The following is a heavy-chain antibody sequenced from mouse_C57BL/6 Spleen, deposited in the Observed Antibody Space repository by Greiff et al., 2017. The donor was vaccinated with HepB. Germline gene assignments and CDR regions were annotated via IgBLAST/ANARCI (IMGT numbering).Heavy chain of an antibody. D-gene: IGHD1-1*01. J-gene: IGHJ3*01. Sequence: QVQLQHSGAELARPGASVKLSCKASGYTFTSYGISWVKQRPGQGLEWIGEIYPRSGNTYYNEKFKGKATLTADKSSSTAYMELRSLTSEDSAVYFCARYCGSSPLAYWGQGTLVTVSA. V-gene: IGHV1-81*01. CDR2: IYPRSGNT. CDR1: GYTFTSYG. CDR3: ARYCGSSPLAY.